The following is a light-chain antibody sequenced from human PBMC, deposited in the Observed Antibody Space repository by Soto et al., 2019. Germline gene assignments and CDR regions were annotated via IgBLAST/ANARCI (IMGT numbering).Light chain of an antibody. Sequence: EVVLTQSPGTLSLSPGEGATLSCRACQSVSSAYLAWYQQKPGQAPRLLIYDASRRATGIPDRISGSGSGTDFTLTISRLEPEDFAVYYCQQYGSSITFGQGTRLEIK. CDR3: QQYGSSIT. CDR1: QSVSSAY. V-gene: IGKV3-20*01. J-gene: IGKJ5*01. CDR2: DAS.